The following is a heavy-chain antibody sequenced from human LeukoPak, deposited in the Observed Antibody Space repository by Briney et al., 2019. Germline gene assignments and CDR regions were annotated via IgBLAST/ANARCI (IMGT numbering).Heavy chain of an antibody. Sequence: GGSLRLSCAASGFTFSSYAMHWVRQAPGKGLEWVAVISYDGSNKYYADSVKGRFTISRDNSKNTLYLQMNSLRAEDTAVYYCATTKRSNYVDWFDPWGQGTLVTVSS. CDR1: GFTFSSYA. D-gene: IGHD4-11*01. J-gene: IGHJ5*02. V-gene: IGHV3-30-3*01. CDR3: ATTKRSNYVDWFDP. CDR2: ISYDGSNK.